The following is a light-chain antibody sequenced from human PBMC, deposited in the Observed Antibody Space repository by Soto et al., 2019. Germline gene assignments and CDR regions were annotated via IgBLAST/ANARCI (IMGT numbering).Light chain of an antibody. J-gene: IGKJ1*01. CDR3: QQYGSSPLT. Sequence: ETVLTQSPGTLSLSPGERATLSCRASQTIRSNYLAWYRQTPGQAPRLLIYGASNRATGIADSFSGSGSGTDFTLIISRLEPEDFVLYYCQQYGSSPLTFGEGTKVEIK. CDR2: GAS. V-gene: IGKV3-20*01. CDR1: QTIRSNY.